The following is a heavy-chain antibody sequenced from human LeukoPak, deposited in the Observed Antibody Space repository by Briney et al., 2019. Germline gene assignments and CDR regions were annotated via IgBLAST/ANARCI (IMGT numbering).Heavy chain of an antibody. CDR2: ISGSGGST. V-gene: IGHV3-23*01. CDR3: AKDKGGELLFFSSRYFDY. Sequence: GGSLRLSCAASGFTFSSYAMSWVRQAPGKGLEWVSAISGSGGSTYYADSVKGRFTFSRDNSKNTLYLQMNSLRAEDTAVYYCAKDKGGELLFFSSRYFDYWGQGTLVTVSS. D-gene: IGHD2-21*02. J-gene: IGHJ4*02. CDR1: GFTFSSYA.